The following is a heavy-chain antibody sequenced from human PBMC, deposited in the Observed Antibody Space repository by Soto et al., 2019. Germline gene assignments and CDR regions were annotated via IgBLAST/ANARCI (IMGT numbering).Heavy chain of an antibody. CDR1: GFTVSSNY. J-gene: IGHJ4*02. D-gene: IGHD1-26*01. V-gene: IGHV3-66*01. Sequence: EVQLVESGGGLVQPGGSLRLSCAASGFTVSSNYMSWVRQAPGKGLEWVSVIYSGDSTGYADSVKGRFTISRDNSKNTLYLQMNSLRAEDTAVYYFARDRPSDGSSHGYWGQGTLVTVSS. CDR3: ARDRPSDGSSHGY. CDR2: IYSGDST.